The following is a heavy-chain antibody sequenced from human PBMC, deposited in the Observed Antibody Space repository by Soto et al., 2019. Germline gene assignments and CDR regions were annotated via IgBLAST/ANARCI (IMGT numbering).Heavy chain of an antibody. D-gene: IGHD3-9*01. V-gene: IGHV3-30*09. CDR2: ISHDGNIK. J-gene: IGHJ6*02. CDR3: ARDYETSSAGYYYYGMDV. Sequence: QVQLVESGGGVVQPGRSLRLSCGASGFTFRSYAMHWVRQAPGKGLEWVATISHDGNIKYYADSVKGRFAISRDNSMNAMFLQMDRLRPEDTARYYCARDYETSSAGYYYYGMDVWGHGTTVTVSS. CDR1: GFTFRSYA.